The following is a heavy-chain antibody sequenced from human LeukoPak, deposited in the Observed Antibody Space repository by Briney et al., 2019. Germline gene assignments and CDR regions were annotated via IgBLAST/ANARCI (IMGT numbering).Heavy chain of an antibody. CDR1: GFTFSSYS. V-gene: IGHV3-21*01. D-gene: IGHD6-19*01. J-gene: IGHJ4*02. CDR3: AREDGSGWYRGRIDDY. Sequence: GGSLRLSCAASGFTFSSYSMNWVRQAPGKGLEWVSSISSSSSYIYYADSVKGQFTISRDNAKNSLYLQMNSLRAEDTAVYYCAREDGSGWYRGRIDDYWGQGTLVTVSS. CDR2: ISSSSSYI.